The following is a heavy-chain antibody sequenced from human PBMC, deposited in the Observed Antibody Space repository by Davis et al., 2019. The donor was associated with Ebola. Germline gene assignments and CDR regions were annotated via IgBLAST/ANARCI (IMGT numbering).Heavy chain of an antibody. V-gene: IGHV4-34*01. CDR2: INHSGST. CDR3: ARGAIAYGDSTDGMDV. J-gene: IGHJ6*02. CDR1: GGSFSGYY. D-gene: IGHD4-17*01. Sequence: SETLSLTCAVYGGSFSGYYWSWIRQPPGKGLEWIGEINHSGSTNYNPSLKSRVTISVDTSKNQFSLKLSSVTAADTAVYYCARGAIAYGDSTDGMDVWGQGTTVTVSS.